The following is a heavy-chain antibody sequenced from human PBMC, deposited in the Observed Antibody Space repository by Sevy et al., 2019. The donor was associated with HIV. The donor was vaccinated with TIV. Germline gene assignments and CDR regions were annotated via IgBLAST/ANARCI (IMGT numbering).Heavy chain of an antibody. J-gene: IGHJ3*02. D-gene: IGHD3-22*01. Sequence: GGCLRLSCAASGFTFTNYAMNWVRQAPGKGLEWVSTIFGARGVIYDADSLKGRFTISRDNSKNMLYLQMDSLRAEDTAVYVYAGGRYDSSGSFDAFDIWGQGTMVTVSS. CDR2: IFGARGVI. CDR3: AGGRYDSSGSFDAFDI. CDR1: GFTFTNYA. V-gene: IGHV3-23*01.